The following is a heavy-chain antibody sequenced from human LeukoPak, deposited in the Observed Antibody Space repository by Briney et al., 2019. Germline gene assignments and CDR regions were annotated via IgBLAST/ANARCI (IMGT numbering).Heavy chain of an antibody. CDR3: ARRTAAETIDY. CDR2: LYYSGIT. J-gene: IGHJ4*02. V-gene: IGHV4-39*01. D-gene: IGHD6-13*01. CDR1: GGSISSSSYY. Sequence: PPETLSLTCTVSGGSISSSSYYWGWIRQPPGKGLEWIATLYYSGITYYNPSLKSRVAISADTSKNQFSLKLNSVTAADTAVYYCARRTAAETIDYWGQGTLVTVSS.